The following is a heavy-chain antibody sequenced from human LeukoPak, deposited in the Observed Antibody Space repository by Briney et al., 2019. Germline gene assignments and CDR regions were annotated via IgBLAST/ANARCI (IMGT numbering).Heavy chain of an antibody. D-gene: IGHD6-13*01. J-gene: IGHJ4*02. CDR2: VDAHGGSR. Sequence: PGGSLRLSCAGSGFTFSNYWMYWVRQAPGKGLVWVSHVDAHGGSRTYADSVKGRFTISRDNDKNTLYLQMSSLRAEDTAVYYCAKRLTYSSSWYYFDYWGQGTLVTVSS. CDR3: AKRLTYSSSWYYFDY. CDR1: GFTFSNYW. V-gene: IGHV3-74*01.